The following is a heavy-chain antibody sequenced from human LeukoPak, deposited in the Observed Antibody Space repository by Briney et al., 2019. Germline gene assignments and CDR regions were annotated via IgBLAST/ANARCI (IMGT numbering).Heavy chain of an antibody. CDR1: GGTFSSYA. Sequence: ASVKVSCKASGGTFSSYAISWVRQAPGQGLEWMGGIIPILGTANYAQKFQGRVTITADESTSTAYMELSSLRSEDTAVYYCARGRGNWGSVYFDYWGQGTLVTVSS. CDR3: ARGRGNWGSVYFDY. V-gene: IGHV1-69*13. D-gene: IGHD7-27*01. J-gene: IGHJ4*02. CDR2: IIPILGTA.